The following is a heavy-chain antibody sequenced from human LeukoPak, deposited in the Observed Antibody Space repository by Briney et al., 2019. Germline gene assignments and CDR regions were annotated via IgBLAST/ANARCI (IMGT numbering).Heavy chain of an antibody. J-gene: IGHJ4*02. V-gene: IGHV3-30*18. CDR1: GFTFSTYG. D-gene: IGHD4-17*01. Sequence: PGRSLRLSCAASGFTFSTYGMHWVRQAPGKGLEWVAVISYDGSNKYYADSVKGRFTISRDNSKNTLYLQMNSLRAEDTVVYYCAKDTPVTTFADYWGQGTLVTVSS. CDR2: ISYDGSNK. CDR3: AKDTPVTTFADY.